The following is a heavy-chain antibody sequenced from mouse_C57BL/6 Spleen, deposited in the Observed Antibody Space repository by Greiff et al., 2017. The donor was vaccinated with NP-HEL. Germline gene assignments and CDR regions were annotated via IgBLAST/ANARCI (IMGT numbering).Heavy chain of an antibody. CDR3: ARTEDYYAMDY. Sequence: VKLQQPGAELVRPGSSVKLSCKASGYTFTSYWMDWVKQRPGQGLEWIGNIYPSDSETHYNQKFKDKATLTVDKSSSTAYMQLSSLTSEDSAVYYCARTEDYYAMDYWGQGTSVTVSS. J-gene: IGHJ4*01. V-gene: IGHV1-61*01. CDR1: GYTFTSYW. CDR2: IYPSDSET.